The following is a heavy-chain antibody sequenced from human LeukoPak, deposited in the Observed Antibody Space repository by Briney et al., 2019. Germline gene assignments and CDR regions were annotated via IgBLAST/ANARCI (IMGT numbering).Heavy chain of an antibody. CDR1: GFTFSDYY. J-gene: IGHJ3*02. CDR2: ISSSGSTI. D-gene: IGHD5-12*01. Sequence: GGSLRLSCAASGFTFSDYYMSWIRQAPGKGLEWVSYISSSGSTIYYADSVKGRFTISRDNAKNSLYLQMNSLRAEDTAVYYCARDAVATMSAFDIWGQGTMVTVSS. CDR3: ARDAVATMSAFDI. V-gene: IGHV3-11*01.